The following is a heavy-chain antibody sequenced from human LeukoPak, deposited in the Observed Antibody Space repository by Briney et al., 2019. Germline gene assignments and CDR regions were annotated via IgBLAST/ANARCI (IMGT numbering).Heavy chain of an antibody. CDR2: IYWDDDK. V-gene: IGHV2-5*02. CDR1: GFSLSTSGAG. CDR3: AHDYGDLFDY. J-gene: IGHJ4*02. D-gene: IGHD4-17*01. Sequence: KSGPTLVKPTQTLTLTCTFSGFSLSTSGAGVGWIRQPPGKALEWLALIYWDDDKRYSPSLKSRLTITKHTSKNQVVLTMTIMNPVDTATYYCAHDYGDLFDYWGQGTLVSVSS.